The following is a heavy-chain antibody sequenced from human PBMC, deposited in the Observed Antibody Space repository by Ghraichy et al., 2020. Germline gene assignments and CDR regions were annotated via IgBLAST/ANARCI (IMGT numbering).Heavy chain of an antibody. CDR3: VRDRGARLELRDDAFDI. CDR1: GYTFTSYG. V-gene: IGHV1-18*04. CDR2: ISAYNGNT. Sequence: ASVKVSCKASGYTFTSYGISWVRQAPGQGLEWMGWISAYNGNTNYAQKLQGRVTMTTDTSTSTAYMELRSLRSDDTAVYYCVRDRGARLELRDDAFDIWGQGTMVTVSS. J-gene: IGHJ3*02. D-gene: IGHD1-7*01.